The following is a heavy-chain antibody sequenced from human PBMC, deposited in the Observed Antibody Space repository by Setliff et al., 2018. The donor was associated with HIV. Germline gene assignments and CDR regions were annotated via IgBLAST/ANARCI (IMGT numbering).Heavy chain of an antibody. CDR2: IYTSESS. J-gene: IGHJ2*01. CDR3: ARSARFFYASGSRRYFDL. CDR1: GGSISSYY. Sequence: SETLSLTCSVSGGSISSYYWSWIRQPPGKGLEWIGYIYTSESSNYNPSLKSRVTFSVDTSKNQFSLKLSSVTAADTSVYYCARSARFFYASGSRRYFDLWGRGTLVTVSS. V-gene: IGHV4-4*08. D-gene: IGHD3-10*01.